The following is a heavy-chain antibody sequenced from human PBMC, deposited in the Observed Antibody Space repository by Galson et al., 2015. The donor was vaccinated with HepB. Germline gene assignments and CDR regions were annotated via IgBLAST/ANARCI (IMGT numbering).Heavy chain of an antibody. CDR1: GFTFDDYA. J-gene: IGHJ6*02. Sequence: SLRLSCAASGFTFDDYAIHWVRQSPGRGLEWVSGISGSGSSTYYAESVKGRFTISRDNSKNTLFLQMDSLRVEDTAAYYCAKDHTGLVGTSGRVLNDYYGLDVWGQGTTVTVSS. CDR3: AKDHTGLVGTSGRVLNDYYGLDV. D-gene: IGHD1-26*01. V-gene: IGHV3-23*01. CDR2: ISGSGSST.